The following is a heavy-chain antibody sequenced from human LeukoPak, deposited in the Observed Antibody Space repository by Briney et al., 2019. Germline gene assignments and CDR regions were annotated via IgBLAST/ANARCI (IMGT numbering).Heavy chain of an antibody. V-gene: IGHV3-21*01. CDR2: ISSSSSYI. J-gene: IGHJ5*02. CDR1: GFTFSSYS. CDR3: AREVDCSSTSCYALWFDP. Sequence: GGSLRLSCAASGFTFSSYSMNWVRQAPGKGLEWVSSISSSSSYIYYADSVKGRFTISRDNAKNSLYLQMNSLRAEDTAVYYCAREVDCSSTSCYALWFDPWDQGTLVTVSS. D-gene: IGHD2-2*01.